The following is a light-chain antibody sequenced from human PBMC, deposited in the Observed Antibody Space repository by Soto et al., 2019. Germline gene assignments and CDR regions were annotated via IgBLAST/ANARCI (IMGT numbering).Light chain of an antibody. CDR2: RAS. V-gene: IGKV3-20*01. CDR1: QTVDATY. CDR3: QQYDTSPPLYT. J-gene: IGKJ2*01. Sequence: EVVLTKSPATLSLSPGKKATLSGRASQTVDATYLAWNQQKPGQAPRLLIYRASRRAAAVPDRFSGSGSGTDFTLTISILDPEDFAVYYCQQYDTSPPLYTFGQGTKLEIK.